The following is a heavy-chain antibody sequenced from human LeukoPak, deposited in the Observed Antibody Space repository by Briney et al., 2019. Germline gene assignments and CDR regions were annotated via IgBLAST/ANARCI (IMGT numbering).Heavy chain of an antibody. CDR1: GGSFSNYY. CDR2: IYTSGST. Sequence: SETLSLTCTVSGGSFSNYYWSWIRQPAGKGLEWIGRIYTSGSTNYDPSVKSRVTMSVDTSNNQFSLKLTSVTAADTAVYYCARQPPQYYGMDVWGQGTTVTVSS. J-gene: IGHJ6*02. D-gene: IGHD1-14*01. CDR3: ARQPPQYYGMDV. V-gene: IGHV4-4*07.